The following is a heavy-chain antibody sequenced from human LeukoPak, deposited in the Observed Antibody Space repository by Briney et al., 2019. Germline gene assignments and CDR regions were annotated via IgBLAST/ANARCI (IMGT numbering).Heavy chain of an antibody. V-gene: IGHV5-51*01. CDR1: GXSFTSYW. D-gene: IGHD3-10*01. CDR2: IYPGDSDT. CDR3: ARESHHYGSGFHFDY. J-gene: IGHJ4*02. Sequence: KSGESLKISCKGSGXSFTSYWIGWVRQMPGKGLEWMGIIYPGDSDTRYSPSFQGQVTISADKSISTAYLQWSSLKASDTAMYYCARESHHYGSGFHFDYWGQGTLVTVSS.